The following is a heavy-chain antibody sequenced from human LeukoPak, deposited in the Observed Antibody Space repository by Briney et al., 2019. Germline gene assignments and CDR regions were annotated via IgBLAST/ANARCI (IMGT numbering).Heavy chain of an antibody. V-gene: IGHV1-2*02. CDR1: GYTFTGYY. Sequence: ASVKVSCKASGYTFTGYYMHWVRQAPGQGLEWMGWINPNSGGTNYAQKFQGRVTMTRDTSISTAYMELSRLRSDDTAVYYCARSRDGYTVEFDYWGQGTLVTVSS. D-gene: IGHD5-24*01. J-gene: IGHJ4*02. CDR3: ARSRDGYTVEFDY. CDR2: INPNSGGT.